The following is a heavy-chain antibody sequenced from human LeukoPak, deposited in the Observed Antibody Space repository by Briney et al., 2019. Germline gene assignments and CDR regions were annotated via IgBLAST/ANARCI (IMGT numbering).Heavy chain of an antibody. V-gene: IGHV4-4*07. CDR3: ARGFYDFWSGPPLRARLNAFDI. J-gene: IGHJ3*02. D-gene: IGHD3-3*01. CDR2: IYTSGST. CDR1: GGSISSYY. Sequence: SETLSLTCTVSGGSISSYYWSWIRQPAGKGLEWIGRIYTSGSTNYNPSLKSRVTMSVDTSKDQFSLKLSSVTAADTAVYYCARGFYDFWSGPPLRARLNAFDIWGQGTMVTVSS.